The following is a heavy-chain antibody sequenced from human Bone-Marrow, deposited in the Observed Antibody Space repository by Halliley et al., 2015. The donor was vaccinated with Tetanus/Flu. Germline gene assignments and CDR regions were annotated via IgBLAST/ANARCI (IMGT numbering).Heavy chain of an antibody. CDR3: ARDLEIIELEFPSGGEDY. Sequence: SSSNYIYYGDSLKGRFTISRDNAKNSLYLQMDSLRAEDTAVYYCARDLEIIELEFPSGGEDYWGQGTLVTVSS. D-gene: IGHD2-8*02. CDR2: SSSNYI. V-gene: IGHV3-21*01. J-gene: IGHJ4*02.